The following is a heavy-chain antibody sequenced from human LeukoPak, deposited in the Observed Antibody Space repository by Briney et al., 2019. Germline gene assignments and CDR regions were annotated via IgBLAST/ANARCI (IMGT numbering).Heavy chain of an antibody. Sequence: ASVEVSCKASGYTFTGYYMHWVRQAPGQGLEWMGWINPNSGGTNYAQKFQGGVTMTRDTSISTAYMELSRLRSDDTAVYYCATHPRGSGWYYGMDVWGQGTTVTVSS. CDR3: ATHPRGSGWYYGMDV. V-gene: IGHV1-2*02. D-gene: IGHD6-19*01. J-gene: IGHJ6*02. CDR1: GYTFTGYY. CDR2: INPNSGGT.